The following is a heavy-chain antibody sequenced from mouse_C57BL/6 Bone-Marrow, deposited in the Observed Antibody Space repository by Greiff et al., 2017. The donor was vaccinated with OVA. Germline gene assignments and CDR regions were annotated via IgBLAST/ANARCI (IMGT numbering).Heavy chain of an antibody. V-gene: IGHV1-69*01. CDR3: ARLDYGNYPYAIDY. Sequence: QVQLQQPGAELVMPGASVKLSCKASGYTFTSYWMHWVKQRPGPGLEWIGEIDPSDSYTNYNQKFKGKSTLSVDKSSSTAYMQLSSLTSEDSAVYYCARLDYGNYPYAIDYWGQGTSVTVSS. CDR1: GYTFTSYW. J-gene: IGHJ4*01. CDR2: IDPSDSYT. D-gene: IGHD2-1*01.